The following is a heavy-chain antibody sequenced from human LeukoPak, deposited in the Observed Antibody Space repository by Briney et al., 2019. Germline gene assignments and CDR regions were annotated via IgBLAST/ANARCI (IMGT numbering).Heavy chain of an antibody. CDR1: GGSISSSSYY. D-gene: IGHD2-15*01. V-gene: IGHV4-39*01. CDR3: ARGVVAATTGYNWFDP. CDR2: IYYSGST. Sequence: SETLSLTCTVSGGSISSSSYYWGWIRQPPGKVLEWIGSIYYSGSTYYNPSLKSRVTISVDTSKNQFSLKLSSVTAADTAVYYCARGVVAATTGYNWFDPWGQGTLVTVSP. J-gene: IGHJ5*02.